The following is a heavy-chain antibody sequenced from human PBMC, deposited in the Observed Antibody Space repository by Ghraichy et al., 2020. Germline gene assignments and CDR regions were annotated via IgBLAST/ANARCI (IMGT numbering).Heavy chain of an antibody. CDR1: GGSFSGYY. CDR3: ARGRPTFGGVIVNYYYYYGMDV. J-gene: IGHJ6*02. Sequence: SETLSLTCAVYGGSFSGYYWSWIRQPPGKGLEWIGEINHSGSTNYNPSLKSRVTISVDTSKNQFSLKLSSVTAADTAVYYCARGRPTFGGVIVNYYYYYGMDVWGQGTTVTVSS. V-gene: IGHV4-34*01. D-gene: IGHD3-16*02. CDR2: INHSGST.